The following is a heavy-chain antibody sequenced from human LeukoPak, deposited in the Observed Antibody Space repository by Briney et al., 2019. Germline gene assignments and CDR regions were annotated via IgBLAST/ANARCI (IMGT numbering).Heavy chain of an antibody. D-gene: IGHD3-10*01. CDR1: GFTFSNYG. J-gene: IGHJ4*02. CDR2: ISYDGSNK. V-gene: IGHV3-30*03. Sequence: GRSLRLSCAASGFTFSNYGMHWVRQAPGKGLEWVAVISYDGSNKYYADSVKGRFTISRDNSKNTLYLQMDSLRAEDTAIYYCADFGSGSYCFDYWGQGTLVTVSS. CDR3: ADFGSGSYCFDY.